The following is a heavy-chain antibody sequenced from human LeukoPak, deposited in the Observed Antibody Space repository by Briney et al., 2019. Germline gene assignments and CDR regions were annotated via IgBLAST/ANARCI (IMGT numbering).Heavy chain of an antibody. D-gene: IGHD6-13*01. CDR1: GFTFSSYA. Sequence: GGSLRLSCAASGFTFSSYAISWVRQAPGEGLEWVSPISGSGGSTYYADSVKGRFTISRDNSKNTLYLQMNSRRAEDTAVYYCAKAPSPYSPKSMDVWGQGTTVTVSS. J-gene: IGHJ6*02. CDR2: ISGSGGST. V-gene: IGHV3-23*01. CDR3: AKAPSPYSPKSMDV.